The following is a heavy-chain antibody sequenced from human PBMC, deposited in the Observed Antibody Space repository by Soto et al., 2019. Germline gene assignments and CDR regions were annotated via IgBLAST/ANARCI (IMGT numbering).Heavy chain of an antibody. CDR3: ATGFDYFDY. J-gene: IGHJ4*02. Sequence: GASVKGSCKVSGNTLTELSMHWVRLAPGKGLEWVGGYDPEHDETIYAQKFQGRVTMTEDISTDKTYMELSSLRSEDTAIYYCATGFDYFDYWGQGTLVTVSS. CDR1: GNTLTELS. V-gene: IGHV1-24*01. CDR2: YDPEHDET.